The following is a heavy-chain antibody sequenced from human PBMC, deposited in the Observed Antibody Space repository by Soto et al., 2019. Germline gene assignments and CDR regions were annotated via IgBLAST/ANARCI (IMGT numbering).Heavy chain of an antibody. J-gene: IGHJ6*02. Sequence: PGESLKISCKGSGYTFTDYWIGWVRQLPGKGLEWMGIIYPGDSDTRYSPSFQGHVTITVDKSTSTAYLQWNTLKASDTAMYYCARHTSNFRYYYYAMDVWGQGTTVTVS. V-gene: IGHV5-51*01. CDR3: ARHTSNFRYYYYAMDV. CDR1: GYTFTDYW. CDR2: IYPGDSDT. D-gene: IGHD2-2*01.